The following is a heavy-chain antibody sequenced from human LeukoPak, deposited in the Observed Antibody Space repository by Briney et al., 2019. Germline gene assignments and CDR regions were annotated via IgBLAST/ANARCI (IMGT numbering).Heavy chain of an antibody. CDR1: GFAFRTYS. V-gene: IGHV3-30*04. J-gene: IGHJ4*02. Sequence: PGRSLKLSCAASGFAFRTYSMHWVRQAPGKGLGWLAVITYDGKVQHYTDSVKGQFTVSRDNSKRTLNLQMISLRPEDTGFYYCAREERVGATYYLDAWGRGTLVTVSS. CDR2: ITYDGKVQ. D-gene: IGHD1-26*01. CDR3: AREERVGATYYLDA.